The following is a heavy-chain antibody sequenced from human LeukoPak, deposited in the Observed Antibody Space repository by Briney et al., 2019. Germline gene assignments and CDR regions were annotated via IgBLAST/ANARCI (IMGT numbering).Heavy chain of an antibody. Sequence: GGSLRLSCAASGFTFSSNAMSWVRQAPGKGLEWVSAISGSGGSTYYADSVKGRFTISRDNSKNTLYLQMNSLRAEDTAVYYCAKISYIGSYYMDYWGQGTQVTVSS. J-gene: IGHJ4*02. V-gene: IGHV3-23*01. CDR3: AKISYIGSYYMDY. D-gene: IGHD1-26*01. CDR2: ISGSGGST. CDR1: GFTFSSNA.